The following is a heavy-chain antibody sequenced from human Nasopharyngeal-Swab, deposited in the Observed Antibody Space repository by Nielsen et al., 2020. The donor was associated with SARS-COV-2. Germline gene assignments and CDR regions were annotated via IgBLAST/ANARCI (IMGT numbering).Heavy chain of an antibody. CDR3: ARVGRDYIWGSYRYGLDY. J-gene: IGHJ4*02. CDR2: IYYSGST. D-gene: IGHD3-16*02. Sequence: SETLSLTCTVSGGSISSSSYYWGWIRQPPGKGLEWIGSIYYSGSTYYNPSLKSRVTISVDTSKNQFSLKLSSVTAADTAVYYCARVGRDYIWGSYRYGLDYWGQGTLVTVSS. CDR1: GGSISSSSYY. V-gene: IGHV4-39*07.